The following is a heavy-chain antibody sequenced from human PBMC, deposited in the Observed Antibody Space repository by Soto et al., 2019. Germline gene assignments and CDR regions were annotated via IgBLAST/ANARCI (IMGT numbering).Heavy chain of an antibody. V-gene: IGHV1-69*01. D-gene: IGHD1-26*01. Sequence: QVQLVQSGAEVKKPGSSVKVSCKASGGTFSSFTISWVRQAPGQGLEWMGGVIPIYGTANYVQKFQGRATITADASTRTAYMELSSLRSEDTAVYYCAKDRRADWESYYYYAMDVWGQGNTVTVSS. J-gene: IGHJ6*02. CDR3: AKDRRADWESYYYYAMDV. CDR2: VIPIYGTA. CDR1: GGTFSSFT.